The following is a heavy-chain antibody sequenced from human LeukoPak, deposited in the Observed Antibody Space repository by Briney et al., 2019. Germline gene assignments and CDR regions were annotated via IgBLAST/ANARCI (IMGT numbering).Heavy chain of an antibody. D-gene: IGHD6-19*01. CDR1: GGSVSSYY. Sequence: SETLSLTCTVSGGSVSSYYWSWIRQPPGKGLEWIGYIYYSGSTNYNPSLKSRVTISVDTSKNQFSLKLSSVTAADTAVYYCARQHSSGWYRGTFDYWGQGTLVTVSS. CDR2: IYYSGST. CDR3: ARQHSSGWYRGTFDY. V-gene: IGHV4-59*08. J-gene: IGHJ4*02.